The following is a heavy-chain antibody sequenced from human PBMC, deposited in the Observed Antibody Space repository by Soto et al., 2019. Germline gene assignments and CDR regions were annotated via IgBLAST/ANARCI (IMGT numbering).Heavy chain of an antibody. CDR3: ARWYSSGWYVVDY. J-gene: IGHJ4*02. CDR2: INHSGST. V-gene: IGHV4-34*01. D-gene: IGHD6-19*01. Sequence: SETLSLTCAVYGGSFSGYYWSWIRQPPGKGLEWIGEINHSGSTNYNPSLKSRVTISVDTSKNQFSLKLSSVTAADTAVYYCARWYSSGWYVVDYWGQGTLVTVSS. CDR1: GGSFSGYY.